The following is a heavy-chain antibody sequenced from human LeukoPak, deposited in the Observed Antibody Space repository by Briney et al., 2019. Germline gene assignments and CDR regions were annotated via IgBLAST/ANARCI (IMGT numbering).Heavy chain of an antibody. CDR3: AREPGGGQWLPGY. Sequence: GGSLRLSCTASGFTFSTYSMTWVRQAPGRGLEWVSSISSSSTYIYYADPVKGRFTISRDNAKNSLYLQMSSLTADDTAVYYCAREPGGGQWLPGYWGQGTLVTVSS. J-gene: IGHJ4*02. CDR2: ISSSSTYI. V-gene: IGHV3-21*01. D-gene: IGHD6-19*01. CDR1: GFTFSTYS.